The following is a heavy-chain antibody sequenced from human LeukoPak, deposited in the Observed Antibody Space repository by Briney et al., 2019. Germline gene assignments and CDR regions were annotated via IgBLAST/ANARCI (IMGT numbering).Heavy chain of an antibody. CDR3: ARHSRSAYTGYENAFDI. V-gene: IGHV4-59*08. J-gene: IGHJ3*02. CDR1: GFTFSSYS. Sequence: GSLRLSCAASGFTFSSYSMNWVRQAPGKGLEWIGNIYNSANTHYNPSLKTRITMSVDTSKNQFSLKLNSVTAADTGIYYCARHSRSAYTGYENAFDIWGQGTMVTVSS. CDR2: IYNSANT. D-gene: IGHD5-12*01.